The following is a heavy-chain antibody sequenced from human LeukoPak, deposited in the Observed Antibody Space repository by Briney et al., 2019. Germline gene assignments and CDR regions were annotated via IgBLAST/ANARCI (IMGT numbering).Heavy chain of an antibody. Sequence: PGGSLRLSCAASGLTFSSHWMHWVRQAPGKGLVWVSRITNDGSSTTYADSVKGRFTISRDNSKNTLYLQMNSLRAEDTAVYYCARWRSSGSYYYYYYYGMDVWGQGTTVTVSS. CDR2: ITNDGSST. CDR3: ARWRSSGSYYYYYYYGMDV. J-gene: IGHJ6*02. V-gene: IGHV3-74*01. D-gene: IGHD1-26*01. CDR1: GLTFSSHW.